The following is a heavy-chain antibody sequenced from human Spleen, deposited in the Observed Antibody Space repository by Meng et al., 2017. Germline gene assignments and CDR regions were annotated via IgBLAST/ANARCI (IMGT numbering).Heavy chain of an antibody. CDR1: GFTFSSYA. V-gene: IGHV3-30*04. D-gene: IGHD4-23*01. Sequence: GESLKISCAASGFTFSSYAMHWVRQAPGKGLEWVAAISYDGSKKDYADSVKGRFTVSRDNSKNTLYLQLNSLTVDDTAIYYCAKDRVDGAISTSAFDIWGLGTLVTVSS. J-gene: IGHJ3*02. CDR2: ISYDGSKK. CDR3: AKDRVDGAISTSAFDI.